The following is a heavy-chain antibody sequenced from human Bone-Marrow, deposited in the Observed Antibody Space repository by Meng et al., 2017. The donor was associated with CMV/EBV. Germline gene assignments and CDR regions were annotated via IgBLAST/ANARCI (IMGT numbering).Heavy chain of an antibody. V-gene: IGHV3-23*01. CDR3: AKGHRDDFWGGLTYYYGSGSNSFAY. J-gene: IGHJ4*02. CDR1: GFTFSSYA. D-gene: IGHD3-10*01. Sequence: GGSLRLSCAASGFTFSSYAMSGVRQAPGKGLEWVPAIGGRGGSTYYAAPVKGRFTISRDNSKNTLYLQRNSLKAEDKAVYYCAKGHRDDFWGGLTYYYGSGSNSFAYWGQGTLVTVSS. CDR2: IGGRGGST.